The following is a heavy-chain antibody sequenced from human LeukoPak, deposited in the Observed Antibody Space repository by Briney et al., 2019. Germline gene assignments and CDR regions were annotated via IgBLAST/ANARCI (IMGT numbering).Heavy chain of an antibody. CDR2: ISAYNGNT. V-gene: IGHV1-18*01. Sequence: ASVKVSCTASGYTFTIYGISWVRQAPGQGLEWMGWISAYNGNTNYAQKLQGRVTMTTDTSTSTAYMELRSLRSDDTAVYYCARVVGYSYYYYYGMDVWGQGTTVTVSS. J-gene: IGHJ6*02. CDR1: GYTFTIYG. CDR3: ARVVGYSYYYYYGMDV. D-gene: IGHD5-18*01.